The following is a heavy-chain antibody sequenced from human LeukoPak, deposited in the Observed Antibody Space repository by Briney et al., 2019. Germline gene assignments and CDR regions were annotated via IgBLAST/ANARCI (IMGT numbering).Heavy chain of an antibody. CDR3: ARDSTRGLDY. D-gene: IGHD4-17*01. CDR2: INWNGGST. CDR1: GFTFDDYA. V-gene: IGHV3-20*04. J-gene: IGHJ4*02. Sequence: GGSLRLSCAASGFTFDDYAMSWVRQAPGKGLEWVSFINWNGGSTAYGNSVKGRFTISRDNAKNSLYLQMDSLRADDTAFYYCARDSTRGLDYWGQGTLVTVSS.